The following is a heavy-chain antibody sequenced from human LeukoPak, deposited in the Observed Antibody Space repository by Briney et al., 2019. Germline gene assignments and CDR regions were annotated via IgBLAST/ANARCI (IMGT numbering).Heavy chain of an antibody. J-gene: IGHJ6*02. D-gene: IGHD3-10*01. Sequence: GGSLRLSCAASGFTFSSYTMTWVRQAPGKGLEWVSAISGSGGSTYYADSVKGRFTISRDNAKNTLYLQMNSLRAEDTAVYYCAKARGKYYYGMDVWGQGTTVTVSS. CDR1: GFTFSSYT. V-gene: IGHV3-23*01. CDR2: ISGSGGST. CDR3: AKARGKYYYGMDV.